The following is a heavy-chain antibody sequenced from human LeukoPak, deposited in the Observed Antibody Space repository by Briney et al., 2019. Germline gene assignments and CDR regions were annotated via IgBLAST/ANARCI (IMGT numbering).Heavy chain of an antibody. J-gene: IGHJ6*03. CDR3: ARIHGIAAAGFDYYYYMDV. V-gene: IGHV1-18*01. D-gene: IGHD6-13*01. CDR2: ISAYNGNT. CDR1: GYTFTSYG. Sequence: ASVKVSCKASGYTFTSYGISWVRQAPGQGLEWMGWISAYNGNTNYAQKLQDRVTMTTDTSTSTAYMELRSLRSDDTAVYYCARIHGIAAAGFDYYYYMDVWGKGTTVTISS.